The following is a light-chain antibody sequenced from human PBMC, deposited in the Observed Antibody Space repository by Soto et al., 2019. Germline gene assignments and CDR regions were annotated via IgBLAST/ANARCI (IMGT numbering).Light chain of an antibody. J-gene: IGKJ2*01. V-gene: IGKV3-11*01. CDR1: XSXXXX. Sequence: EIVLTQSPATLSLSPGERATLFCRASXSXXXXLAWYQQKSGQAPRLLIYDASNRATXIPARFSGGGSGTXXXXXVXXLXXXDXAVXYXQQRSNWPPTFGQGTKLEI. CDR3: QQRSNWPPT. CDR2: DAS.